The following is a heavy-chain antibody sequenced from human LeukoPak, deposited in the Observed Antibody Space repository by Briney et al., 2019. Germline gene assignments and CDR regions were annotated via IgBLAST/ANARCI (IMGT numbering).Heavy chain of an antibody. CDR2: INAGNGNT. J-gene: IGHJ5*02. D-gene: IGHD6-13*01. Sequence: VASVKVSCKASGYTFTSYAMHWVRQAPGQRLEWMGWINAGNGNTKYSQKFQGRVTITRDTSASTAYMELSSLRSEDTAVYYCAGGLPIAAAGTYWFDPWGQGTLVTVSS. V-gene: IGHV1-3*01. CDR3: AGGLPIAAAGTYWFDP. CDR1: GYTFTSYA.